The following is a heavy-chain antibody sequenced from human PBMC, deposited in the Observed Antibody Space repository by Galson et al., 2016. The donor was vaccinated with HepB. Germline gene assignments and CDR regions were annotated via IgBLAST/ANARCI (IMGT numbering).Heavy chain of an antibody. V-gene: IGHV3-30*03. CDR2: ISYDGNKK. J-gene: IGHJ4*02. Sequence: SLRLSCAASGFTFGHFGMHWVRQATGKGLEWVAVISYDGNKKYYGDSVQGRFTISRDNSKNTLFLQMNSLSADDTAVYYCARASDVAVAATRSLFAHWGRGALVTVSS. CDR3: ARASDVAVAATRSLFAH. D-gene: IGHD6-19*01. CDR1: GFTFGHFG.